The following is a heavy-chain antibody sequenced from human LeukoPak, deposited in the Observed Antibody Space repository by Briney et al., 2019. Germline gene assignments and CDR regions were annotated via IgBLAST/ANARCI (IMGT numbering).Heavy chain of an antibody. CDR2: INPFSGGT. V-gene: IGHV1-2*02. CDR1: GYTFTDYW. J-gene: IGHJ5*02. D-gene: IGHD6-13*01. Sequence: GASVKVSCKASGYTFTDYWMHWVRQAPGQGLEWMGWINPFSGGTDYGQTFQGRVTMTRDTSISTAYMELSRLTSDDTAVYYCAREMGVAAGGTRGLDPWGQGTLVTVSS. CDR3: AREMGVAAGGTRGLDP.